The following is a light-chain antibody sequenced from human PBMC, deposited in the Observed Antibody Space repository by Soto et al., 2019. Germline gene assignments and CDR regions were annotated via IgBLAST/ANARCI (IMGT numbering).Light chain of an antibody. Sequence: QSALTQPPSASGSPGQSVTISCTGTSSDIGGYKSVSWYQQHPGKAPKLIIYEVTKRPSGVPDRFSGSKSGNTASLTVSRLQAEDEGDYYCSSYAGSNNFVVFGGGTELTVL. V-gene: IGLV2-8*01. CDR1: SSDIGGYKS. CDR3: SSYAGSNNFVV. CDR2: EVT. J-gene: IGLJ2*01.